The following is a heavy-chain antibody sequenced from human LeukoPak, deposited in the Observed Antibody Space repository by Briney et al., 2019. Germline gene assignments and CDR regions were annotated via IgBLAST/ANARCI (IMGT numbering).Heavy chain of an antibody. CDR2: IYGGGST. D-gene: IGHD6-13*01. V-gene: IGHV3-66*01. CDR1: GFTASSNY. J-gene: IGHJ6*03. CDR3: ASSAAAGKVWYYYMDV. Sequence: GSLRLSCEASGFTASSNYMSWVRQAPGKGLEWVSVIYGGGSTYYADSVKGRFTISRDNSKNTLYLQMNSLRAEDTAVYYCASSAAAGKVWYYYMDVWGKGTTVTVSS.